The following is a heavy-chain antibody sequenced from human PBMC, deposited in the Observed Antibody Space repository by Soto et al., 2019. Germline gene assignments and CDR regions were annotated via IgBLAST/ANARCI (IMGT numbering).Heavy chain of an antibody. V-gene: IGHV1-69*12. CDR2: IIPIFGTA. CDR1: GGTFSSYA. CDR3: ARDDPSSSSPYYYSYGMDV. D-gene: IGHD6-13*01. Sequence: QVQLVQSGAEVKKPGSSVKVSCKASGGTFSSYAISWVRQAPGQGLEWMGGIIPIFGTANYAQKFQGRVTITADESTSTAYMELSSLRSEDTAVYYCARDDPSSSSPYYYSYGMDVWGQGTTVTVSS. J-gene: IGHJ6*02.